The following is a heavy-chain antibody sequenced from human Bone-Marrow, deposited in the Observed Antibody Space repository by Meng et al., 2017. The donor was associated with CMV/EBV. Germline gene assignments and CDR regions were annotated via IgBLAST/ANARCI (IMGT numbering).Heavy chain of an antibody. CDR3: AKDVSSNGYSSADY. CDR2: ISWDGGST. V-gene: IGHV3-43*01. J-gene: IGHJ4*02. Sequence: GGSLRLSCAASGFTFDDYTMHWVRQAPGKGLEWVSLISWDGGSTYYADSVKGRFTISRDNSKNSLDLQMNSLRTEDTALYYCAKDVSSNGYSSADYWGQGTLVTVSS. CDR1: GFTFDDYT. D-gene: IGHD5-18*01.